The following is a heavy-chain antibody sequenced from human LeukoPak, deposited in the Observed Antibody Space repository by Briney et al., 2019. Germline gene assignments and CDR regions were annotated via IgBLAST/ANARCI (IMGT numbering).Heavy chain of an antibody. D-gene: IGHD5-24*01. J-gene: IGHJ4*02. Sequence: GRSLRLSCAASGFTFDDYAMHWVRQAPGKGLEWVSGISWSSGSIGYADSVKGRFTISRDNAKNSLYLQMNSLRAEDTALYYCAKLSGWLQTGYFDYWGQGTLVTVSS. V-gene: IGHV3-9*01. CDR1: GFTFDDYA. CDR2: ISWSSGSI. CDR3: AKLSGWLQTGYFDY.